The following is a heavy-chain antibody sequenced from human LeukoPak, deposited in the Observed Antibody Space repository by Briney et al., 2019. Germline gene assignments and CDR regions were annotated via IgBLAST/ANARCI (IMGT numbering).Heavy chain of an antibody. V-gene: IGHV5-51*01. CDR1: GYSFTSYW. CDR3: TRLRYYYDSSGYYPPCDY. Sequence: GGSLKISCKGSGYSFTSYWIGWGRPMPGESLEWVGIIYPGDSDTRYSPSFQGQVTISADKSISTAYLQWSSLKASDTAMYYCTRLRYYYDSSGYYPPCDYWGQGTLVTVSS. J-gene: IGHJ4*02. CDR2: IYPGDSDT. D-gene: IGHD3-22*01.